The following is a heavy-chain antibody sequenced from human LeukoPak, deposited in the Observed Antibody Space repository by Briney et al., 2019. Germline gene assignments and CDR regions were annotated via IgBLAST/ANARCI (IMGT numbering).Heavy chain of an antibody. D-gene: IGHD3-10*01. CDR2: IYYSGST. Sequence: GSLRLSCAASGFTFSSYGMSWIRQPPGKGLEWIGYIYYSGSTNYNPSLKSRVTISVDTSKNQFSLKLTSVTAADTAVYYCARVGSYTVPDWGQGTLVTVSS. CDR1: GFTFSSYG. CDR3: ARVGSYTVPD. V-gene: IGHV4-59*01. J-gene: IGHJ4*02.